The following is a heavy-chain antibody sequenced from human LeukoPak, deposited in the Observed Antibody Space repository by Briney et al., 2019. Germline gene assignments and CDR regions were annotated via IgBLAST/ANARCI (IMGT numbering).Heavy chain of an antibody. D-gene: IGHD3-16*02. CDR2: INPSGSST. J-gene: IGHJ5*02. Sequence: ASAKASCKASGYSFTSHYMHWVRQAPGQGLEWMGLINPSGSSTLYAQKFQGRVTMTRDMSTTTDYMELSSLRSEDTAVYYCARDNSVGDIAWWFDPWGQGTLVTVSS. CDR1: GYSFTSHY. V-gene: IGHV1-46*01. CDR3: ARDNSVGDIAWWFDP.